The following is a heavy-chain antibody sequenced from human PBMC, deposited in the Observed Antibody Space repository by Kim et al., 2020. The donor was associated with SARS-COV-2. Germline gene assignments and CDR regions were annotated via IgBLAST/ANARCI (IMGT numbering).Heavy chain of an antibody. D-gene: IGHD2-8*01. Sequence: GGSLRLSCAASGFPFSSYGMHWVRQAPGKGLEWVAVIWNDGSKKYYADSVKGRFSISRDNSKKMLYLEMNSLRGEDTAVYCCVKSSVPTVYYFDNWGQGTLVTVSS. CDR2: IWNDGSKK. CDR1: GFPFSSYG. V-gene: IGHV3-33*06. J-gene: IGHJ4*02. CDR3: VKSSVPTVYYFDN.